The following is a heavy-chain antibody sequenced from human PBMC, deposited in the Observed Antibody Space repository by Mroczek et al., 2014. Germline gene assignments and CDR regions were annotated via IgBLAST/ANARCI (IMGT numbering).Heavy chain of an antibody. D-gene: IGHD3-16*02. CDR2: IYYSGST. V-gene: IGHV4-30-4*01. CDR1: GGSISSGDYY. Sequence: QVQLQESGPGLVKPSQTLSLTCTVSGGSISSGDYYWSWIRQPPGKGLEWIGYIYYSGSTYYNPSLKSRVTISVDTSKNQFSLKLSSVTAADTAVYYCAREAVMITFGGVIARPHYFDYWGQGTLVTVSS. CDR3: AREAVMITFGGVIARPHYFDY. J-gene: IGHJ4*02.